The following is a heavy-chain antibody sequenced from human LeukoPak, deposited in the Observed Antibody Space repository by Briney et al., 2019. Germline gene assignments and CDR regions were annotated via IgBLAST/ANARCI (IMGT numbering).Heavy chain of an antibody. CDR3: ARAPYPLVLEV. CDR2: IYYSGST. J-gene: IGHJ6*03. V-gene: IGHV4-59*01. Sequence: SETLSLPCTVSGGSISSYYWSWIRQPPGKGLEWIGYIYYSGSTNYNPSLKSRVTISVDTSKNQFSLKLSSVTAADTAVYYCARAPYPLVLEVGGKGTTVTIS. CDR1: GGSISSYY.